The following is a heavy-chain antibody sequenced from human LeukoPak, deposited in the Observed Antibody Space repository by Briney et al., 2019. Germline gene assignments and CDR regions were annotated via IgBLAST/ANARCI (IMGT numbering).Heavy chain of an antibody. CDR3: ASSFTVTTTIFDY. Sequence: SLRLSCAASGFTFYDYAMHWVRQAPGKGLEWVSGISWNSGSLGYADSVKGRFTISRDNAKNSLYLQMNSLRAEDTALYYCASSFTVTTTIFDYWGQGTLVTVSS. CDR2: ISWNSGSL. V-gene: IGHV3-9*01. CDR1: GFTFYDYA. D-gene: IGHD4-17*01. J-gene: IGHJ4*02.